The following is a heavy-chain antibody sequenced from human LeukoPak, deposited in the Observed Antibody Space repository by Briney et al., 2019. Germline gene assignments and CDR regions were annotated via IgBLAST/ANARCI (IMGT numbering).Heavy chain of an antibody. J-gene: IGHJ4*02. Sequence: PSETLSLTCAVYGGSFSNYYWSWIRQPPGKGLEWIGEINHSGSTNYNPSLKSRVTISVDTSKNQFSLKLSSVTAADTAVYYCARGMGVLRFLETDFDYWGQGTLVTVSS. CDR3: ARGMGVLRFLETDFDY. CDR1: GGSFSNYY. V-gene: IGHV4-34*01. CDR2: INHSGST. D-gene: IGHD3-3*01.